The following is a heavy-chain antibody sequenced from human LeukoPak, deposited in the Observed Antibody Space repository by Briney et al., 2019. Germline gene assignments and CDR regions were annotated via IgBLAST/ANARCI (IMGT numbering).Heavy chain of an antibody. V-gene: IGHV4-30-4*08. D-gene: IGHD2-2*01. CDR1: GGSISSGDYY. Sequence: SETLSLTCTVSGGSISSGDYYWSWIRQPPGKGLEWIGYIYYSGGTYYNPSLKSRVTISVDTSENQFSLKLSSVTAADTAVYYCARGEVVPAAHFDYWGQGTLVTVSS. CDR2: IYYSGGT. CDR3: ARGEVVPAAHFDY. J-gene: IGHJ4*02.